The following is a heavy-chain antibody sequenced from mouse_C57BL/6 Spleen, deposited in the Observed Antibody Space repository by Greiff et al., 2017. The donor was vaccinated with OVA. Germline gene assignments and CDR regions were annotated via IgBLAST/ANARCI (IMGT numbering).Heavy chain of an antibody. V-gene: IGHV1-69*01. Sequence: QVQLQQPGAELVLPGASVKLSCKASGYTFTSYWMHWVKQRPGQGLEWIGEIDPSDSYTNYNQKFKGKYTLTVDKSSSPAYMQLSSLTSEDSAVYYCARSYYGSSYAMDYWGQGTSVTVSS. CDR1: GYTFTSYW. D-gene: IGHD1-1*01. CDR2: IDPSDSYT. CDR3: ARSYYGSSYAMDY. J-gene: IGHJ4*01.